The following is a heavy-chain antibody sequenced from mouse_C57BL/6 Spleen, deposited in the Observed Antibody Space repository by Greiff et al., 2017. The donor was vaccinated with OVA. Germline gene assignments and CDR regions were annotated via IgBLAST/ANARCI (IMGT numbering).Heavy chain of an antibody. CDR3: ARDRVAY. CDR1: GFTFSSYA. V-gene: IGHV5-4*01. Sequence: EVQGVESGGGLVKPGGSLKLSCAASGFTFSSYAMSWVRQTPEKRLEWVATISDGGSYTYYPDNVKGRFTISRDNAKNNLYLQMSHLKSEDTAMYYCARDRVAYWGQGTLVTVSA. J-gene: IGHJ3*01. D-gene: IGHD3-3*01. CDR2: ISDGGSYT.